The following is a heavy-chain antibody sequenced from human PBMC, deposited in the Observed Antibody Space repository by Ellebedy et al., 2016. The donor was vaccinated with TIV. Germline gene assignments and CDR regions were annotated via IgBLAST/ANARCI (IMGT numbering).Heavy chain of an antibody. CDR3: ARGANIVVVPATGGWFDP. CDR1: GYTFTSYY. V-gene: IGHV1-46*01. CDR2: INPSGGST. D-gene: IGHD2-2*01. Sequence: ASVKVSXXASGYTFTSYYMHWVRQAPGQGLEWMGIINPSGGSTSYAQKFQGRVTMTRDTSISTAYMELSRLRSDDTAVYYCARGANIVVVPATGGWFDPWGQGTLVTVSS. J-gene: IGHJ5*02.